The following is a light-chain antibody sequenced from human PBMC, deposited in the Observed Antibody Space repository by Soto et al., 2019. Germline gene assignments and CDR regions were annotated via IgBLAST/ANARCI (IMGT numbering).Light chain of an antibody. V-gene: IGLV2-14*01. CDR3: TSFARGSTLV. Sequence: QSVLTQPASVSGSPGQSITISCTGASSDVAGYNFVSWYQHHPGTPPKLIIYEVSHRPSGVSNRFSGSKSANKASLTISGLQAEDEADYYCTSFARGSTLVFGGGTKVTVL. J-gene: IGLJ3*02. CDR2: EVS. CDR1: SSDVAGYNF.